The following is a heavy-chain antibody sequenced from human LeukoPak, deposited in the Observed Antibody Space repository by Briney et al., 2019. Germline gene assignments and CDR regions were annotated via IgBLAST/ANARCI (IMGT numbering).Heavy chain of an antibody. CDR2: ICAYNGNT. CDR1: GYTFTNYG. V-gene: IGHV1-18*01. J-gene: IGHJ4*02. D-gene: IGHD3-10*01. CDR3: ARAPLYYGSGSYLKDY. Sequence: ASVKVSCKASGYTFTNYGISWVRPAPGQGLEWRGWICAYNGNTNYAQKLQGRVTMTTDISTSTAYMELRSLRSDDTAVYYCARAPLYYGSGSYLKDYWGQGTLVTVSS.